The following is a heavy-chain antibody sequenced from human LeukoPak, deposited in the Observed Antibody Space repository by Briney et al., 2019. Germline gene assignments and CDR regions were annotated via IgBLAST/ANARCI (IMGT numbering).Heavy chain of an antibody. J-gene: IGHJ4*02. D-gene: IGHD1-26*01. CDR3: ARDRNKGGGYGPSGIFDY. CDR1: GFTFSSYE. V-gene: IGHV3-48*03. Sequence: GGSLRLSCAASGFTFSSYEMNWVRQAPGKGLEWVSYISSSGSTIYYADSVKGRFTISRDNAKNSLYLQMNSLRAEDTAVYYCARDRNKGGGYGPSGIFDYWGQGTLVTVSS. CDR2: ISSSGSTI.